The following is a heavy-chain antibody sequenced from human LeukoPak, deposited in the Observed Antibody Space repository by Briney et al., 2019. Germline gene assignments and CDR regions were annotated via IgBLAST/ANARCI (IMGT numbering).Heavy chain of an antibody. CDR3: ARDYYDSSGPNDY. J-gene: IGHJ4*02. Sequence: QPGGSLRLSCAASGFIVSSNYMSWVRQAPGKGLEWVSVISSGGSTYYADSVKGRFTISRDNSKNTLYLQMNSLRAEDTAVYYCARDYYDSSGPNDYWGQGTLVTVSS. CDR2: ISSGGST. CDR1: GFIVSSNY. D-gene: IGHD3-22*01. V-gene: IGHV3-66*01.